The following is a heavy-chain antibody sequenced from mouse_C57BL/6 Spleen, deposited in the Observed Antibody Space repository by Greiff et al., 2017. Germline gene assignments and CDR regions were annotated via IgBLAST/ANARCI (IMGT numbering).Heavy chain of an antibody. Sequence: LVESGAELVRPGASVKLSCTASGFNIKDDYMHWVKQRPEQGLEWIGWIDPENGDTEYASKFQGKATITADTSSNTAYLQLSSLTSEDTAVYYCPYGNFFDYWGQGTTLTVSS. D-gene: IGHD2-1*01. CDR2: IDPENGDT. CDR1: GFNIKDDY. V-gene: IGHV14-4*01. CDR3: PYGNFFDY. J-gene: IGHJ2*01.